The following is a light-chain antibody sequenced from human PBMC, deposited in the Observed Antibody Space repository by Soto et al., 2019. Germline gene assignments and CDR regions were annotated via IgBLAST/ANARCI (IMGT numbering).Light chain of an antibody. Sequence: DIQMTQSPSSLSASVGASVTITCRASQNIYNYLNWYQQKPGKAPRLLIYAASTLHSGVPSRFTGSGSGTDFNLTIIGLQPEDFATYYCQHSYTAPPFSVGQGTRLEI. CDR1: QNIYNY. J-gene: IGKJ2*01. V-gene: IGKV1-39*01. CDR3: QHSYTAPPFS. CDR2: AAS.